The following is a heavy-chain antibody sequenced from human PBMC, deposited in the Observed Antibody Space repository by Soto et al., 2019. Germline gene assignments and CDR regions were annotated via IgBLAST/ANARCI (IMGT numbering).Heavy chain of an antibody. CDR1: GFTFSSYG. Sequence: QVQLVESGGGVVQPGRSLRLSCAASGFTFSSYGMHWVRQAPGKGLEWVAVISYDGSNKYYADSVKGRFTISRDNSKNTRYLQMNSRRAEDTAVYYGAKSRRDYVWGSYRTSDAFDIWGQGTMVTVSS. D-gene: IGHD3-16*02. CDR2: ISYDGSNK. V-gene: IGHV3-30*18. CDR3: AKSRRDYVWGSYRTSDAFDI. J-gene: IGHJ3*02.